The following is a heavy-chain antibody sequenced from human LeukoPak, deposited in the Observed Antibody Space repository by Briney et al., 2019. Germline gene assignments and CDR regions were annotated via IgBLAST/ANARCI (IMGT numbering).Heavy chain of an antibody. CDR3: ASIVVAAAGRGYYYYGMDV. Sequence: GESLKISCKGSGYSFASFWIGWVRQMPGKGLEWMGIIYPGDSDTRYSPSFQGQVTISADKSISTTYVQWSSLKASDTAMYYCASIVVAAAGRGYYYYGMDVWGQGTTVTVSS. J-gene: IGHJ6*02. CDR1: GYSFASFW. V-gene: IGHV5-51*01. D-gene: IGHD6-13*01. CDR2: IYPGDSDT.